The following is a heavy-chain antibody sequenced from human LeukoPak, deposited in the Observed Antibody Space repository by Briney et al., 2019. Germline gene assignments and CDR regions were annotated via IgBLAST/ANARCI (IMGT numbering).Heavy chain of an antibody. Sequence: GGLLRLSWAASGVTCSSVAMGWVRNAPEKGLEWVSAISGSGGSTYYADSVKGRFTISRDNSKNPLYLQMNSLRAEDTAVYYCAKEGLGHFDYWGQGTLVTVSS. CDR2: ISGSGGST. CDR1: GVTCSSVA. J-gene: IGHJ4*02. V-gene: IGHV3-23*01. CDR3: AKEGLGHFDY.